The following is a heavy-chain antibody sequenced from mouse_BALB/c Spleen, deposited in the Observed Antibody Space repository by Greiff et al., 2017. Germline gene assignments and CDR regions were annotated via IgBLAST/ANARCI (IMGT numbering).Heavy chain of an antibody. D-gene: IGHD1-1*01. CDR3: AYYGSSYAMDY. Sequence: EVMLVESGGGLVKPGGSLKLSCAASGFTFSSYAMSWVRQTPEKRLEWVASISSGGSTYYPDSVKGRFTISRDNARNILYLQMSSLRSEDTAMYYSAYYGSSYAMDYWGQGTSVTVSS. CDR1: GFTFSSYA. J-gene: IGHJ4*01. CDR2: ISSGGST. V-gene: IGHV5-6-5*01.